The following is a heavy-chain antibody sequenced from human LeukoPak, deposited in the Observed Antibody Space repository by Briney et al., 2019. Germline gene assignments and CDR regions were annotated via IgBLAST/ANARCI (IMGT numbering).Heavy chain of an antibody. D-gene: IGHD3-10*01. CDR3: ARVRSYYGSVTGKSYYFDY. V-gene: IGHV4-39*07. J-gene: IGHJ4*02. Sequence: SETLSLTCTVSGVSISSSSYYWGWIRQPPGKGLEWIGSIYYSGSTYYNPSLKSRVTISVDTSKNQFSLKLRSVTAADTAVYYCARVRSYYGSVTGKSYYFDYWGQGTLVTVSS. CDR1: GVSISSSSYY. CDR2: IYYSGST.